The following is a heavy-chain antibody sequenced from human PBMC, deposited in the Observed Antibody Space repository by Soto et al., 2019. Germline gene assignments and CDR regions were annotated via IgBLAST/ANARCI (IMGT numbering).Heavy chain of an antibody. V-gene: IGHV4-34*01. CDR2: INHSGST. CDR1: GGSFSGYY. Sequence: TLSLTCAVYGGSFSGYYWSWIRQPPGKGLEWIGEINHSGSTNYNPSLKSRVTISVDTSKNQFSLKLSSVTAADTAVYYCASQSVLAAIFDYWGQGTLVTVSS. J-gene: IGHJ4*02. D-gene: IGHD2-15*01. CDR3: ASQSVLAAIFDY.